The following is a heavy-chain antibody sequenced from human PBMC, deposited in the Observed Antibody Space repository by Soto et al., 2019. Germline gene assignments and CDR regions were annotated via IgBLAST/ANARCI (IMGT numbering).Heavy chain of an antibody. CDR1: GYSFTSYW. Sequence: GESLKISCKGSGYSFTSYWIGWVRQMPGKGLEWMGIIYPGDSDTRYSPSFQGQVTISADKSISTAYLQWSSLKASDTAMYYCARRNYDFWSGTRTAFDIWGQGTMVTVSS. J-gene: IGHJ3*02. CDR2: IYPGDSDT. V-gene: IGHV5-51*01. D-gene: IGHD3-3*01. CDR3: ARRNYDFWSGTRTAFDI.